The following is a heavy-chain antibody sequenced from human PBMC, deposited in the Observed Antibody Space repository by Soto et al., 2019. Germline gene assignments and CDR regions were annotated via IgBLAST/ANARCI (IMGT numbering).Heavy chain of an antibody. CDR2: IFYSGST. CDR3: ARHLTYCSAGSCYSDFPYYGMDV. Sequence: QLQLQESGPGLVKPSETLSLTCTVSGGSISSSSYYWGWIRQPPGKGLEWIGSIFYSGSTYYNPPLKSRVTTSVDTSKTQFSLKLSSVTAADTAVYYCARHLTYCSAGSCYSDFPYYGMDVWGQGTTVTVSS. CDR1: GGSISSSSYY. V-gene: IGHV4-39*01. J-gene: IGHJ6*02. D-gene: IGHD2-15*01.